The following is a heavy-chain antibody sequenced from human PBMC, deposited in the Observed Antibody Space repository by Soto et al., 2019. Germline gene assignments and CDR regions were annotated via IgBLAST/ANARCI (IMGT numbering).Heavy chain of an antibody. Sequence: GGSLRLSCAASGFTFSSYSMNWVRQAPGKGLEWVSYISSSSSTIYYADSVKGRFTISRDNAKNSLYLQMNSLRAEDTAVYYWARVSRYCSGGSCYSTWDYWGQGTLVTVSS. J-gene: IGHJ4*02. V-gene: IGHV3-48*01. CDR2: ISSSSSTI. CDR3: ARVSRYCSGGSCYSTWDY. D-gene: IGHD2-15*01. CDR1: GFTFSSYS.